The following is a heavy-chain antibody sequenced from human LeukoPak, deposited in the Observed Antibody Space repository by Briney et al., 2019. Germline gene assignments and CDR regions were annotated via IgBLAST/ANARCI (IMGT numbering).Heavy chain of an antibody. CDR2: ITNGGSTI. D-gene: IGHD3-10*01. CDR1: GFTFSDYN. V-gene: IGHV3-11*01. Sequence: GGSLRLSCAASGFTFSDYNMNWVRQAPGKGLEWVSYITNGGSTIHHADSVKGRFTISRDNAKKTLYLQMNSLRAEDTAVYYCAKTYGSGTYPYYFDYWGLGTLVTVSS. CDR3: AKTYGSGTYPYYFDY. J-gene: IGHJ4*02.